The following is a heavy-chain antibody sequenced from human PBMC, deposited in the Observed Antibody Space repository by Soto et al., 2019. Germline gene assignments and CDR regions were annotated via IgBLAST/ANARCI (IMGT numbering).Heavy chain of an antibody. D-gene: IGHD3-16*01. Sequence: EVQLVESGGGLVQPGGSLRLSCAASGFTFSSYDMHWVRQATGKGLEWVSAIETAGDTYSPGSVKCRFTISRENAENSLYLQMNSLRAGDTAVYYCARDAWGWKDYCYCMDVWGKGTTVTVSS. CDR2: IETAGDT. CDR1: GFTFSSYD. J-gene: IGHJ6*03. V-gene: IGHV3-13*01. CDR3: ARDAWGWKDYCYCMDV.